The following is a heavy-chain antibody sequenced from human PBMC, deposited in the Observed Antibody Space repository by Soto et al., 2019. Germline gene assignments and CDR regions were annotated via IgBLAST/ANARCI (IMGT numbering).Heavy chain of an antibody. Sequence: QEQLVQSGTEVKKPGASVTVSCKSSGYTFTDFYLHWLRQAPGQGLEWVGWINPKTGDTKSSQKFQGRVTMSRDTSVSTAYIDLTSLTSDDTAMYYCATGTNGTPGWYHPWGKGTRVTVSS. CDR3: ATGTNGTPGWYHP. J-gene: IGHJ5*02. CDR1: GYTFTDFY. D-gene: IGHD1-26*01. V-gene: IGHV1-2*02. CDR2: INPKTGDT.